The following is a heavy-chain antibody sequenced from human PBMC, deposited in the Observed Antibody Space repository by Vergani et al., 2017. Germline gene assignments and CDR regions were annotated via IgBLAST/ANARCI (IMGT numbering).Heavy chain of an antibody. V-gene: IGHV1-69*01. CDR1: GGTFSSYA. Sequence: QVQLVQSGAEVKKPGSSVKVSCKASGGTFSSYAISWVRQAPGEGLEWMGGIIPIFGTANYAQKFQGRVTITADESTSTAYMELSSLRSEDTAVYYCARDRPSGSKKNNWFDPWGQGTLVTVSS. CDR2: IIPIFGTA. D-gene: IGHD2-15*01. J-gene: IGHJ5*02. CDR3: ARDRPSGSKKNNWFDP.